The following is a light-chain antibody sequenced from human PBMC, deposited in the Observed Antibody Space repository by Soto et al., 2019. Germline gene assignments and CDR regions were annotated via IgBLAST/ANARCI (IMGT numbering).Light chain of an antibody. CDR1: QSISSY. V-gene: IGKV1-39*01. CDR3: QQSYSTPGT. Sequence: DIQMTQSPSSLSASVGDRVTITCRASQSISSYLNWYQQKPGKAPKLLIYAASSLQSGVPSRFSGSGSGTDFTLTISSLQPEDFATYYCQQSYSTPGTFGQGDQGGYQ. J-gene: IGKJ1*01. CDR2: AAS.